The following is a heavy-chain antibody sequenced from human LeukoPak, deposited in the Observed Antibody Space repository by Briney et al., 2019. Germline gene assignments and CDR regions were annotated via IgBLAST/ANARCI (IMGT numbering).Heavy chain of an antibody. CDR1: GGSISSYY. CDR3: ARRITMVRGVNLDYYYGMDV. CDR2: IYYSGST. D-gene: IGHD3-10*01. Sequence: PSETLSLTCTVSGGSISSYYWSWIRQPPGKGLEWIGYIYYSGSTNYNPSLKSRVTIPVDTSKNQFSLKPSSVTAADTAVYYCARRITMVRGVNLDYYYGMDVWGQGTTVTVSS. V-gene: IGHV4-59*08. J-gene: IGHJ6*02.